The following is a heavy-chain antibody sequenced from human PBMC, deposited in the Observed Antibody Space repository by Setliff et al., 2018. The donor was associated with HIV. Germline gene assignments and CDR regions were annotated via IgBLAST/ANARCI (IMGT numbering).Heavy chain of an antibody. CDR1: GYSFTSHW. CDR2: IYPADSDT. J-gene: IGHJ4*02. V-gene: IGHV5-51*01. CDR3: ARSIVVAGHFDY. D-gene: IGHD6-19*01. Sequence: PGESLKISCKGSGYSFTSHWIGWVRQMPGKGLEWMGIIYPADSDTRYSPSFQGQVTISADKSINTAYLQWSSLKASDTAMYYCARSIVVAGHFDYWGQGTLVTVSS.